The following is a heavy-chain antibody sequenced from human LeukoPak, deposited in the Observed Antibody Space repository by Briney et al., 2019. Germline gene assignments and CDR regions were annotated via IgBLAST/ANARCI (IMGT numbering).Heavy chain of an antibody. V-gene: IGHV1-18*01. J-gene: IGHJ4*02. CDR1: GYTFTSYG. CDR2: ISAYNGNT. D-gene: IGHD3-22*01. CDR3: ARDLTFSGYYDGPDFDY. Sequence: ASVKVSCKASGYTFTSYGISWVRQAPGQGLEWMGWISAYNGNTNYAQKLQGRVTMTTDTSTSTAYMELRSLRSDDTAVYYCARDLTFSGYYDGPDFDYWGQGTLVTVSS.